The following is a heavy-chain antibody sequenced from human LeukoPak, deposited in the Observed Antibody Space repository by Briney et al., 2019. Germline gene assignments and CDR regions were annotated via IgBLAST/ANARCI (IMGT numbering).Heavy chain of an antibody. D-gene: IGHD3-10*01. CDR2: ISGSSGII. V-gene: IGHV3-48*01. Sequence: GGSLRLSCAASGFTFNTYTMNWVRQAPGKGLEWVSYISGSSGIIDYADSVRGRFTISRDNAKNSLYLQMNSLRAEDTAVYYCAKASVVPGYWGQGTLVTVSS. CDR1: GFTFNTYT. J-gene: IGHJ4*02. CDR3: AKASVVPGY.